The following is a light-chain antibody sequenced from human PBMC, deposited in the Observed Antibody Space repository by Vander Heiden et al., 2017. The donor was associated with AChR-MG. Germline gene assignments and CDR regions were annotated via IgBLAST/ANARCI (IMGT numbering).Light chain of an antibody. Sequence: VVMTQSPLSLPVTPGEPASISCKSSQSLLHRNGYNYLDWYLQKPGQSPHLLSYLGSNRASGVPDRFSGSGSGTDFTLKISRVEAEDVGVYYCMQALQTPRTFGQGTKVEIK. CDR1: QSLLHRNGYNY. CDR3: MQALQTPRT. V-gene: IGKV2-28*01. CDR2: LGS. J-gene: IGKJ1*01.